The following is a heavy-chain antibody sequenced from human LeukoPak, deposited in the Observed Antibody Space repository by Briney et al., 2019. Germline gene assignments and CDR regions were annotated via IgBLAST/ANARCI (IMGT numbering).Heavy chain of an antibody. J-gene: IGHJ5*02. CDR1: GFTVSSNY. CDR3: VRDIGMPGGWFDP. Sequence: GGSLRLSCAASGFTVSSNYMSWVRQAPGKGLEWVSVIYSGGSTDYADSVKGRFTISRDNSKNTLYLQMNSLRAEDMAVYYCVRDIGMPGGWFDPWGLGTLVTVSS. V-gene: IGHV3-53*01. CDR2: IYSGGST. D-gene: IGHD2-2*01.